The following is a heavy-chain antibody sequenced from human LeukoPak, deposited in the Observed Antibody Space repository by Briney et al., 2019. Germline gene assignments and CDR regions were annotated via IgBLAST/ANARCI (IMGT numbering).Heavy chain of an antibody. CDR3: ARLSRGTGFSRWFDP. Sequence: SSETLSLTCAVYGGSFSGYYWSWIRQPPGKGLEWIGEINHSGSSYYNPSLKSRVTISVDTSKNQFSLKLSSVTAADTAVYYCARLSRGTGFSRWFDPWGQGTLVTVSS. CDR1: GGSFSGYY. CDR2: INHSGSS. D-gene: IGHD2-8*02. J-gene: IGHJ5*02. V-gene: IGHV4-34*01.